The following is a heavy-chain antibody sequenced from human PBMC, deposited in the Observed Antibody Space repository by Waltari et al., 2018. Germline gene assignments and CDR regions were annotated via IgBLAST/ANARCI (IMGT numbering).Heavy chain of an antibody. CDR2: ISCSTVTI. D-gene: IGHD3-22*01. Sequence: EVQLVESGGGLVQPGGSLRLSCAASGFTFSSYRMHWVRQAPGKGLEWVSFISCSTVTIYYADSVKGRFTISRDSAKNSVYLQMNSLRAEDTAVYYCARSRSYYDCSGYDAFDIWGQGTMVAVSS. J-gene: IGHJ3*02. CDR3: ARSRSYYDCSGYDAFDI. CDR1: GFTFSSYR. V-gene: IGHV3-48*04.